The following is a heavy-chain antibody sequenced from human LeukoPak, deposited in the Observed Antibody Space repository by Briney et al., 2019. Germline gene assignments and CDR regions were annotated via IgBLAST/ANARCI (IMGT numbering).Heavy chain of an antibody. CDR2: IYTSGST. V-gene: IGHV4-4*07. Sequence: KPSETLSLTCAVYGGSFSGYYWSWIRQPAGKGLEWIGRIYTSGSTNYNPSLKSRVTMSVDTSKNQFSLKLSSVTAADTAVYYCARDQYYYGSGSGYDYWGQGTLVTVSS. CDR1: GGSFSGYY. D-gene: IGHD3-10*01. CDR3: ARDQYYYGSGSGYDY. J-gene: IGHJ4*02.